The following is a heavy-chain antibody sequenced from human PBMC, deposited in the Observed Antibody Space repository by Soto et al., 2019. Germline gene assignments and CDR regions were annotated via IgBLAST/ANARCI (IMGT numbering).Heavy chain of an antibody. CDR1: GYSISSTNW. D-gene: IGHD1-26*01. J-gene: IGHJ4*02. Sequence: QVQLQELGPGLVKPSDTLSLTCAVSGYSISSTNWWGWIRQPPGKGLEWIGYIYYSGTTYYNPSLKSRVTMSVDTSKNQFSLKLTSVTAVDTAVYYCARREIQGPIDYWGQGTLVTVSS. CDR2: IYYSGTT. CDR3: ARREIQGPIDY. V-gene: IGHV4-28*01.